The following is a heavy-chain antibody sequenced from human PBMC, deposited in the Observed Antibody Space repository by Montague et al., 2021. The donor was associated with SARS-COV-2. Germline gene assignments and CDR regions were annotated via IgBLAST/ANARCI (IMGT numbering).Heavy chain of an antibody. V-gene: IGHV6-1*01. D-gene: IGHD6-13*01. CDR2: PYYKNKRKS. CDR1: GDSVAGLRRR. Sequence: CAISGDSVAGLRRRSEEHTYELQSHLDCVCRPYYKNKRKSDYARPVKSRIAINPDTSKNQFSLQLSSVTPEDTALYYCVRGIEAAGSYDYWGQGTLVTVS. J-gene: IGHJ4*02. CDR3: VRGIEAAGSYDY.